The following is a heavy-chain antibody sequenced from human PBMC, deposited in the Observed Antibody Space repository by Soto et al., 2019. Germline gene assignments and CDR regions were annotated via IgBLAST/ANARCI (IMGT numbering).Heavy chain of an antibody. CDR2: ISGSGGST. CDR1: GFTFSSYA. J-gene: IGHJ4*02. V-gene: IGHV3-23*01. D-gene: IGHD5-18*01. Sequence: PGGSLRLSCAASGFTFSSYAMSWVRQAPGKGLEWVSAISGSGGSTYYADSVKGRFTISRDNSKNTLYLQMNSLRAEDTAVYYCAKDGFSIGDSYGTDYWGQGTLVTVSS. CDR3: AKDGFSIGDSYGTDY.